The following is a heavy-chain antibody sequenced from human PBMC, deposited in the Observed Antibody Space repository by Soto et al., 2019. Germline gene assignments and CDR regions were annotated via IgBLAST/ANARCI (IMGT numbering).Heavy chain of an antibody. Sequence: QVQMVQSGAEVKKPGASVMVSCKASGYTFTSYYMHWVRQAPGQGLEWMGVINPSGGSTSYAQKFEDRVTMTRDTSTMTVYMELSSLRSDDTAVYYCARGGDGYNSDTFDVWGQGTMVTVS. CDR1: GYTFTSYY. CDR3: ARGGDGYNSDTFDV. CDR2: INPSGGST. J-gene: IGHJ3*01. V-gene: IGHV1-46*01. D-gene: IGHD5-18*01.